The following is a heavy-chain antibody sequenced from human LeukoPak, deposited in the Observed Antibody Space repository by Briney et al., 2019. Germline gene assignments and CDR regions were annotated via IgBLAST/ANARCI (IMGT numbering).Heavy chain of an antibody. D-gene: IGHD1/OR15-1a*01. Sequence: PSETLSLTCTVSGVSINSYYWNWIRQPPGKGLEWIGYLYYSGITTYNPSLKSRVTISLDTSKNQFSLKLSSVTAADTAVYYCARGTYNWFDPWGQGTLVTVSS. J-gene: IGHJ5*02. CDR3: ARGTYNWFDP. CDR2: LYYSGIT. V-gene: IGHV4-59*12. CDR1: GVSINSYY.